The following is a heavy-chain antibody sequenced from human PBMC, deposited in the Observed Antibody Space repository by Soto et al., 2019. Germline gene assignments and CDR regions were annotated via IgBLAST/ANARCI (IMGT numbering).Heavy chain of an antibody. Sequence: QVQLVESGGGVVQPGRSLRLSCAASGFSFSSYGMHWVRQAPGKGLEWVTVVGHDGSAQEYADSVKGRFTISRDNSKNTLYLQMDSLRAEDTVVYYCAKEFLPIPMVYWYFDLWGRGTLVTVSS. CDR2: VGHDGSAQ. D-gene: IGHD3-10*01. CDR3: AKEFLPIPMVYWYFDL. V-gene: IGHV3-30*18. J-gene: IGHJ2*01. CDR1: GFSFSSYG.